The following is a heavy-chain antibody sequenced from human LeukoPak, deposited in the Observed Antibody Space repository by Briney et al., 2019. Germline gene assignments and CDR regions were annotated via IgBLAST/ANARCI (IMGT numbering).Heavy chain of an antibody. CDR2: INTNTGNP. D-gene: IGHD1-26*01. V-gene: IGHV7-4-1*02. CDR3: ARGRIVGATGYFQH. J-gene: IGHJ1*01. CDR1: GYTFTIYA. Sequence: ASVTVSCTASGYTFTIYAMNWVRQAPGQGLEWMGWINTNTGNPTYAQGFTGRFVFSLDTSVSTAYLQISSLKAEDTAVYYCARGRIVGATGYFQHWGQGTLVTVSS.